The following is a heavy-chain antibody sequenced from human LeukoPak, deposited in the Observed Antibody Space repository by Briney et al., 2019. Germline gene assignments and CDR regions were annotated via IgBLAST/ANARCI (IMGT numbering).Heavy chain of an antibody. J-gene: IGHJ4*02. CDR2: ISSNGGST. CDR1: GFTFSSYA. CDR3: VKGYCSSISCFGDY. V-gene: IGHV3-64D*09. Sequence: PGGSLRLSCSASGFTFSSYAMHWVRQAPGKELEYVSAISSNGGSTYYADSVKGRFTISRDNSKNTLYLQMSSLRAEDTAVYYCVKGYCSSISCFGDYWGQGTLVTFSS. D-gene: IGHD2-2*01.